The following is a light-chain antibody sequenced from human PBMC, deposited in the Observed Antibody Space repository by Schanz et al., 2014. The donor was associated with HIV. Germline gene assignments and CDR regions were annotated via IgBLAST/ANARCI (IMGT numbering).Light chain of an antibody. CDR2: DVN. CDR1: SADVGGYDY. V-gene: IGLV2-8*01. J-gene: IGLJ3*02. Sequence: QSALTQPPSASGSPGQSVTISCTGTSADVGGYDYVSWYQQHQGKAPKLMIYDVNKRPSGVPDRFSGSKSGNTASLTVSGLQAEDDADYYCSSHAGSSPYWVFGGGTKLTVL. CDR3: SSHAGSSPYWV.